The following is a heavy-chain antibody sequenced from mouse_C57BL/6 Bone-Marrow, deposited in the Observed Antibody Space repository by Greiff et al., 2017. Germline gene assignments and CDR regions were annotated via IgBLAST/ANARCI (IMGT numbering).Heavy chain of an antibody. J-gene: IGHJ1*03. CDR1: GFTFSSYT. CDR3: SRRVYGVMSTRYFDV. V-gene: IGHV5-9*01. D-gene: IGHD1-1*01. Sequence: DVQLVESGGGLVKPGGSLKLSCAASGFTFSSYTMSWVRQTPEKRLQWVAAISRGGGNTYYTETVKGRFTLTRDKDESTLYLQMSSLRSEDTAFYYCSRRVYGVMSTRYFDVWGTGTTVTVSS. CDR2: ISRGGGNT.